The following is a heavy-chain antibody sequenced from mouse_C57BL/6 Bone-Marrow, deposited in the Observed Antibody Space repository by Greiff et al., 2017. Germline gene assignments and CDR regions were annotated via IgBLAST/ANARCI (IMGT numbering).Heavy chain of an antibody. J-gene: IGHJ4*01. V-gene: IGHV14-4*01. Sequence: SGAELVRPGASVKLSCTASGFNIKDDYMNWVKQRPEQGLEWIGGIDPENGDTEYASKFQGKATITADTSSNTAYLQLSSLTSEDTAVYYWTIYDGYYKAKDHRGQGTSGTGAS. CDR2: IDPENGDT. CDR1: GFNIKDDY. D-gene: IGHD2-3*01. CDR3: TIYDGYYKAKDH.